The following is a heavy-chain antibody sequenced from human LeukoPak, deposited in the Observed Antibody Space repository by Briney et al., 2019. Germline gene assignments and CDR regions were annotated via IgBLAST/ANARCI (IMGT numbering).Heavy chain of an antibody. CDR1: GFTFSRYS. J-gene: IGHJ4*02. CDR2: ISWNSGSI. CDR3: AKDIFVFVFGGNSGFDY. Sequence: GGSLRLSCAASGFTFSRYSMNWVRQAPGKGLEWVSGISWNSGSIGYADSVEGRFTISRDNAKNSLYLQMNSLRAEDTALYYCAKDIFVFVFGGNSGFDYWGQGTLVTVSS. V-gene: IGHV3-9*01. D-gene: IGHD4-23*01.